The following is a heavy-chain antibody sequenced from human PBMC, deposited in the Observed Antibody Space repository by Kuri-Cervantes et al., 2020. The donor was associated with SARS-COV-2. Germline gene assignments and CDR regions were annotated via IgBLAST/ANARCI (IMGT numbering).Heavy chain of an antibody. J-gene: IGHJ4*02. V-gene: IGHV4-34*01. CDR1: GGSFSGFY. D-gene: IGHD6-19*01. CDR3: ARRSSGWTIDY. CDR2: INHSGSA. Sequence: ESLKISCAVYGGSFSGFYWSWIRQAPGKGLEWIGEINHSGSANYGPSLKSRVTISVDTSKNQFSLRLSSVTAADTGVYYCARRSSGWTIDYWGQGTLVTVSS.